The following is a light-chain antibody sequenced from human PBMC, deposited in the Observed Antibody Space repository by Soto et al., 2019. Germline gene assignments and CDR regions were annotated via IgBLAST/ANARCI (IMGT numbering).Light chain of an antibody. J-gene: IGKJ5*01. CDR2: SAS. CDR3: QHTYMTPIT. V-gene: IGKV1-39*01. Sequence: EIQMTQSPSSLSASVGFRGTITSGASERINNYLNWYQQTPGRAPKFLIYSASSLQSGIPSRFSGSGYGTDFTDFPLTISRLQPQDFATYYCQHTYMTPITFGQGTRLEIK. CDR1: ERINNY.